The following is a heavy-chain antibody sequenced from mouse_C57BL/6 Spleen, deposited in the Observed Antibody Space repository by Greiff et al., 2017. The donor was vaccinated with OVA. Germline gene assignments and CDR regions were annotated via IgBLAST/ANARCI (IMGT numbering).Heavy chain of an antibody. CDR2: IYPSDSEP. V-gene: IGHV1-61*01. J-gene: IGHJ3*01. D-gene: IGHD2-2*01. CDR1: GYTFPSYW. Sequence: QVQLQQPGAELVRPGSSVKLSCKASGYTFPSYWMDWVKQRPGQGLEWIGNIYPSDSEPHSNQKFKDKATLTVDKSSSTAYMQLSSLTSEDSAVYYCARWGYDVPFAYWGQGTLVTVSA. CDR3: ARWGYDVPFAY.